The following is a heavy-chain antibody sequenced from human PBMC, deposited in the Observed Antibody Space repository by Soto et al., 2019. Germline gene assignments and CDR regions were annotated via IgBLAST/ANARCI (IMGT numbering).Heavy chain of an antibody. Sequence: PSETLSLTCTVSGGSISSYYWSWIRQPPGKGLEWIGYIFYTGSTNYNPSLKSRVTISVDTSKNQFSLKLTSVTAADTAVYYCARGGYSGYDYRVFDYWGQGILVTVSS. V-gene: IGHV4-59*01. D-gene: IGHD5-12*01. CDR1: GGSISSYY. CDR3: ARGGYSGYDYRVFDY. J-gene: IGHJ4*02. CDR2: IFYTGST.